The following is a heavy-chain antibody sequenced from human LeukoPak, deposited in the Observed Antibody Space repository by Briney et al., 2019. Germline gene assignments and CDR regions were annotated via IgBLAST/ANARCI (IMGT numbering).Heavy chain of an antibody. D-gene: IGHD6-6*01. CDR3: ARDRPLTDYYYYGMDV. CDR1: GLTFSSYW. V-gene: IGHV3-74*01. J-gene: IGHJ6*04. CDR2: INSDGSST. Sequence: GGSLRLSCAASGLTFSSYWMHWVRQAPGEGLAWVSRINSDGSSTSYAGSVKGRFTISRDNAKNTLYLQMNSLRAEDTAVYYCARDRPLTDYYYYGMDVWGKGTTVTVSS.